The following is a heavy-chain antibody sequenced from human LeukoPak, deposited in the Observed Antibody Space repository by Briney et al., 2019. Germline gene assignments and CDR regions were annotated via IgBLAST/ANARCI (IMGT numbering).Heavy chain of an antibody. J-gene: IGHJ4*02. D-gene: IGHD2-2*02. CDR2: IYNSGNT. CDR1: GGSISSGGYY. V-gene: IGHV4-31*03. CDR3: ARREPAAIRGGLDY. Sequence: TSETLSLTCTVSGGSISSGGYYWTWIRQHPGKGLEWIGYIYNSGNTYYNPSLKSRVTISVDTSKNQLSLMLSSVTDADTAVYCCARREPAAIRGGLDYWGQGTLVTVSS.